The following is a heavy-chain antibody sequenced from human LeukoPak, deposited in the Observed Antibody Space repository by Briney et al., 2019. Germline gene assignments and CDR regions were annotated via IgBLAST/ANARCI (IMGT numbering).Heavy chain of an antibody. CDR1: GGSFSGYY. CDR3: ARVGPGFDY. V-gene: IGHV4-34*01. J-gene: IGHJ4*02. CDR2: INHSRST. Sequence: SETLSLTCAVYGGSFSGYYWSWIRQPPGKGLEWIGEINHSRSTNYNPSLKSRVTISVDTSKNQFSLKLSSVTAADTAVYYCARVGPGFDYWGQGTLVTVSS.